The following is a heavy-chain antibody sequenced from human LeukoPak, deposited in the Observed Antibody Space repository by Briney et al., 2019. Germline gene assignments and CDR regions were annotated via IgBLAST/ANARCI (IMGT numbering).Heavy chain of an antibody. CDR3: ARDRGLEYSSPFDY. CDR2: IYYSGST. CDR1: GGSISSYY. D-gene: IGHD6-6*01. Sequence: PSETLSLTCTVSGGSISSYYWSWIRQPPGEGLEWIGCIYYSGSTNYNPSLKSRVTISVDTSKNQFSLKLSSVTAADTAVYYCARDRGLEYSSPFDYWGQGTLVTVSS. V-gene: IGHV4-59*01. J-gene: IGHJ4*02.